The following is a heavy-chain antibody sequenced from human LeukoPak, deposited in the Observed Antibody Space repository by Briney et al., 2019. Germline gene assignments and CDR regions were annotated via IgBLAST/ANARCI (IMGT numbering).Heavy chain of an antibody. CDR3: ARSPPSYCGGDCYHNDY. CDR2: INPNSGGT. D-gene: IGHD2-21*02. V-gene: IGHV1-2*06. CDR1: GYTFTCYY. J-gene: IGHJ4*02. Sequence: ASVKVSCKASGYTFTCYYMHWVRQAPGQGLEWMGRINPNSGGTNYAQKFQGRVTMTRDTSISTAYMELSRLRSDDTAVYYCARSPPSYCGGDCYHNDYWGQGTLVTVSS.